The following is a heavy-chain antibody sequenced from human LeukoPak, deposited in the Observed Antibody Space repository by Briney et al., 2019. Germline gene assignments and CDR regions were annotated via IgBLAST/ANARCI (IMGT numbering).Heavy chain of an antibody. J-gene: IGHJ3*01. CDR3: AAAPGTYQYDPSGYYVGGPDVFDV. Sequence: SVKVSCKTSGFMFISSAVQWVRQARGQRLEWIGRIVVGSGNTNYAQKFQERVSLTRDMSTSTAYMELSSLRSEDTAVYYCAAAPGTYQYDPSGYYVGGPDVFDVWGQGTMVIVSS. V-gene: IGHV1-58*01. D-gene: IGHD3-22*01. CDR2: IVVGSGNT. CDR1: GFMFISSA.